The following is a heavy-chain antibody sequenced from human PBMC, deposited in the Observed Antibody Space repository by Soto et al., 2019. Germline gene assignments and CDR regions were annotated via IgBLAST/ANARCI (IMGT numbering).Heavy chain of an antibody. Sequence: EVQLVESGGSLVKPGGSLRLSCAASGFTFNSYSMNWVRQAPGKGLEWVSSMSRSSRYIYYADSVKGRFTISRDNARNSVYLQMNSLRAEDTAVYYCARDGGVAATLANYFDYWGQGPLVTVSS. D-gene: IGHD2-15*01. CDR3: ARDGGVAATLANYFDY. CDR1: GFTFNSYS. J-gene: IGHJ4*02. V-gene: IGHV3-21*01. CDR2: MSRSSRYI.